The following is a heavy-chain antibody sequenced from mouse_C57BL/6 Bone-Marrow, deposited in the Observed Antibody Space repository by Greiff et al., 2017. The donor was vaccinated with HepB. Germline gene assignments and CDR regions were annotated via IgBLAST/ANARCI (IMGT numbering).Heavy chain of an antibody. V-gene: IGHV1-81*01. CDR2: IYPRSGNT. CDR3: ARFYYDYDDAY. CDR1: GYTFTSYG. Sequence: QVQLQQSGAELARPGASVKLSCKASGYTFTSYGISWVKQRTGQGLEWIGEIYPRSGNTYYNEKFKGKATLTADKSSSTAYMELRSLTSEDSAVYFCARFYYDYDDAYWGQGTLVTVSA. D-gene: IGHD2-4*01. J-gene: IGHJ3*01.